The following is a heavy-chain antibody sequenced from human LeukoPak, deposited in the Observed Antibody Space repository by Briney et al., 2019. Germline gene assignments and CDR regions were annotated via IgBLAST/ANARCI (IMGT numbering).Heavy chain of an antibody. Sequence: GGSLRLSCAASGFTFSSYEMNWVRQAPGKGLEWVSYISSSGSTIYYADSVKGRFTISRDNAKNSLYLQMNSLRAEDTAVYYCARWAVTQWLPQVKRFDYWGQGTLVTVSS. J-gene: IGHJ4*02. D-gene: IGHD6-19*01. CDR3: ARWAVTQWLPQVKRFDY. CDR2: ISSSGSTI. CDR1: GFTFSSYE. V-gene: IGHV3-48*03.